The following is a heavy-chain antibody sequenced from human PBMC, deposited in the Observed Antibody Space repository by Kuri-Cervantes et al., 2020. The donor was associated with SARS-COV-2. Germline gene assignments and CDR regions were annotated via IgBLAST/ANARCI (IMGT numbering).Heavy chain of an antibody. Sequence: SETLCLTCTVSGGSISSYYWSWIRQPPGKGLEWIGYIYYSGSTNYNPSLKSRVTISVDTSKNQFSLKLSSVTAADTAVYYCARGRQPRSAYYYYYGMDVWGQGTTVTGYS. V-gene: IGHV4-59*01. J-gene: IGHJ6*02. CDR3: ARGRQPRSAYYYYYGMDV. CDR2: IYYSGST. CDR1: GGSISSYY. D-gene: IGHD1-26*01.